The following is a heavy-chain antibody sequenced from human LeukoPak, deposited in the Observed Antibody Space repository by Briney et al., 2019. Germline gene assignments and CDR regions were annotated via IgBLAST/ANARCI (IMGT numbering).Heavy chain of an antibody. CDR3: ARDKSAGADTGSSFYY. Sequence: GGSLRLSCAASGFTFSSSWMSWVRQAPGKGLEWVAHIKGDGSEIYYVDSLKGRFTFSRDNAKNSLYLQMDSLRAEDTAIYYCARDKSAGADTGSSFYYWGQGALVTVSS. J-gene: IGHJ4*02. V-gene: IGHV3-7*03. D-gene: IGHD3-10*01. CDR1: GFTFSSSW. CDR2: IKGDGSEI.